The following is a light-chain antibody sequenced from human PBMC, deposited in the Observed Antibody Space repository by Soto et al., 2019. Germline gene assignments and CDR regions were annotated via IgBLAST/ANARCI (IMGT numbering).Light chain of an antibody. CDR3: SSYTTRSSLI. V-gene: IGLV2-14*01. CDR1: MRDVGAYNL. CDR2: EVR. J-gene: IGLJ2*01. Sequence: QSVLTQPASVSGSPGQSITISCAGTMRDVGAYNLVSWYQQHPRRAAQLVIYEVRNRPSGISFRFSGSKAGNTASLTISGLQGEDAADYYCSSYTTRSSLIFGGGTKVTVL.